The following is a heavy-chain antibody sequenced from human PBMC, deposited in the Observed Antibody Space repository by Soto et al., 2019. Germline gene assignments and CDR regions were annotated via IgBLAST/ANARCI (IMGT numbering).Heavy chain of an antibody. J-gene: IGHJ4*02. V-gene: IGHV3-21*01. CDR3: ARDERIVVVVGATKPYYFDY. D-gene: IGHD2-15*01. CDR1: GFTFSSYS. Sequence: GGSLRLSCAASGFTFSSYSMNWVRQAPGKGLEWVSSISSSSSYIYYADSVKGRFTISRDNAKNSLYLQMNSLRAEDTAVYYCARDERIVVVVGATKPYYFDYWGQGTLVTVSS. CDR2: ISSSSSYI.